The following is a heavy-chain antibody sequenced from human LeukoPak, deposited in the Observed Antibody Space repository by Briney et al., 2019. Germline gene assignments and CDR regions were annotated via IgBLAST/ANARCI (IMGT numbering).Heavy chain of an antibody. CDR1: GGSINTYV. D-gene: IGHD6-19*01. CDR2: IYYSGST. CDR3: ARGVTGGWYGDFQH. Sequence: SETLSLTCTVSGGSINTYVRSWVRQPPGKGLERIGSIYYSGSTNYNPSLKSRVTISVDTSKNQFSLKLSSVTAADTAVYYCARGVTGGWYGDFQHWGQGTLVTVSS. V-gene: IGHV4-59*01. J-gene: IGHJ1*01.